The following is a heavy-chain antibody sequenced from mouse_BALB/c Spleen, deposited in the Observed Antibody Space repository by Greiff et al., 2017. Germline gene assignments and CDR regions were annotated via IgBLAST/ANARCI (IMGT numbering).Heavy chain of an antibody. D-gene: IGHD1-1*01. CDR3: ARGAAFTTGAWFAY. Sequence: EVKLVESGGDLVKPGGSLKLSCAASGFTFSSYAMSWVRQTPEKRLEWVASISSGGSTYYPDSVKGRFTISRDNARNILYLQMSSLRSEDTAMYYCARGAAFTTGAWFAYWGQGTLVTVSA. V-gene: IGHV5-6-5*01. CDR2: ISSGGST. CDR1: GFTFSSYA. J-gene: IGHJ3*01.